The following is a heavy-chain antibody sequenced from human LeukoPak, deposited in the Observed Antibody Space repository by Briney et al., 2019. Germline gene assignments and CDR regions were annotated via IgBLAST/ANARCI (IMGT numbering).Heavy chain of an antibody. V-gene: IGHV3-30*02. CDR3: AKDHWRRLQLFLDCFDY. J-gene: IGHJ4*02. D-gene: IGHD5-24*01. CDR2: IRYDGSNK. CDR1: GFTFSSYG. Sequence: GGSLRLSCAASGFTFSSYGMHWVRQAPGKGLEWVAFIRYDGSNKYYADSVKGRFTISRDNSKNTLYLQMNSLRAEDTAVYYCAKDHWRRLQLFLDCFDYWGQGTLVTVSS.